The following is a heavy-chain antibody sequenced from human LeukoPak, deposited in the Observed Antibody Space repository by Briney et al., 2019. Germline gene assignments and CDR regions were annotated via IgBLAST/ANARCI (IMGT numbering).Heavy chain of an antibody. CDR3: VKDLAYCSGGSCYFDY. Sequence: GGSLRLSCAASGFTFSSYAMSWVRQAPGKGLEWVSAISGSGGSTYYADSVKGRFTISRDSSKNTLYLQMNSLRAEDTAVYYCVKDLAYCSGGSCYFDYWGQGTLVTVSS. J-gene: IGHJ4*02. CDR1: GFTFSSYA. V-gene: IGHV3-23*01. D-gene: IGHD2-15*01. CDR2: ISGSGGST.